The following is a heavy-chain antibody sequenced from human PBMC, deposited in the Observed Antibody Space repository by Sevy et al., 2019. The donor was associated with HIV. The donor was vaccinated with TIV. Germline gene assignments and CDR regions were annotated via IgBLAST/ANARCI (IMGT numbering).Heavy chain of an antibody. D-gene: IGHD2-2*03. CDR2: IYPGDSDT. Sequence: GESLKISCKGSGYSFTSYWIGWVRQMPGKGLEWIGIIYPGDSDTRYSPSFQGQVTISADKSISTAYLQWSSLKASDTAMYYCASGYCSSTSCPKTDAFDIWGQGTMVTVSS. CDR3: ASGYCSSTSCPKTDAFDI. V-gene: IGHV5-51*01. J-gene: IGHJ3*02. CDR1: GYSFTSYW.